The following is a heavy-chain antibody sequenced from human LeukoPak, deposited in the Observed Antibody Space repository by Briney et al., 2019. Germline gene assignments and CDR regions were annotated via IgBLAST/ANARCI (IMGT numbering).Heavy chain of an antibody. J-gene: IGHJ4*02. CDR2: IYSGGTI. Sequence: PGGSLRLSCAASGFNVSTRYMSWVRQAPGKGLEWVSLIYSGGTIYYADSVKGRFTISRDNSKNMLYLQMNSLRADDTAVYYCARAWKYYDSSGYFDYWGQGTLVTVSS. CDR1: GFNVSTRY. V-gene: IGHV3-53*01. CDR3: ARAWKYYDSSGYFDY. D-gene: IGHD3-22*01.